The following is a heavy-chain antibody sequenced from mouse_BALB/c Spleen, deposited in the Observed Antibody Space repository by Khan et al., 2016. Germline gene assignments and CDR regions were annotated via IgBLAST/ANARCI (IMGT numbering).Heavy chain of an antibody. D-gene: IGHD2-4*01. V-gene: IGHV9-3-1*01. CDR3: SRRSIYFDYDGFAY. Sequence: QIQLVQSGPELKKPGETVKISCKASGYTFTNYGMNWVKQAPGKGLKWMGWINTYTGEPTYADDFKGRFACSLDTSASTAYLQINNLKNEDTATFFGSRRSIYFDYDGFAYWGQGTLVTVSA. J-gene: IGHJ3*01. CDR2: INTYTGEP. CDR1: GYTFTNYG.